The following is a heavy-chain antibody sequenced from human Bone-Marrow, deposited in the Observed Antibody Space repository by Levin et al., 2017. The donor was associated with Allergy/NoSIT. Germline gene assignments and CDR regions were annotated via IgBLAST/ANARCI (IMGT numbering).Heavy chain of an antibody. V-gene: IGHV4-59*01. Sequence: GSLRLSCTVSGGSISSYYWSWIRQPPGKGLEWIGYIYYSGSTNYNPSLKSRVTISVDTSKNQFSLKLSSVTAADTAVYYCARDIPGYGDYTVGGYWGQGTLVTVSS. CDR1: GGSISSYY. D-gene: IGHD4-17*01. J-gene: IGHJ4*02. CDR2: IYYSGST. CDR3: ARDIPGYGDYTVGGY.